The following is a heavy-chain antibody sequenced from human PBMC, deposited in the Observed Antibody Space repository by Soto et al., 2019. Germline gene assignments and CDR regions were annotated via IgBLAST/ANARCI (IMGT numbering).Heavy chain of an antibody. J-gene: IGHJ6*02. CDR1: GGSISSGGYS. CDR3: ARVSGSYYYGMDA. CDR2: IYHSGST. V-gene: IGHV4-30-2*01. D-gene: IGHD1-26*01. Sequence: SETLSLTCAVSGGSISSGGYSWSWIRQPPGKGLEWIGYIYHSGSTYYNPSLKSRVTISVDRSKNQFSLKLSSVTAADTAVYYCARVSGSYYYGMDAWGQGITVTVSS.